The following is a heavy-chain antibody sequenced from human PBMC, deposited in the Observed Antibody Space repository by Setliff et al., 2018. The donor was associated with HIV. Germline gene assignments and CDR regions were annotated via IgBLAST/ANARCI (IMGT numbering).Heavy chain of an antibody. Sequence: SETLSLTCAVYGGSFSDYYWSWIRQPPGKGLEWIGEINHSGTTNYNPSLKSRVTISIDTSKNQFSLKLSPVTAADTAVYYCARHPRGSIAAAASSFDYWGQGTLVTVSS. CDR1: GGSFSDYY. J-gene: IGHJ4*02. CDR2: INHSGTT. CDR3: ARHPRGSIAAAASSFDY. D-gene: IGHD6-13*01. V-gene: IGHV4-34*01.